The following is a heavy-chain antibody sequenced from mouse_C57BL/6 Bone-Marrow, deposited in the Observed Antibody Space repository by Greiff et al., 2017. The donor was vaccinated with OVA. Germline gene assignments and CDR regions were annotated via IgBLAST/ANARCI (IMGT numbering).Heavy chain of an antibody. Sequence: QVQLQQSGAELARPGASVKLSCKASGYTFTSYGISWVKQRTGQGLEWIGEIYPRSGNTYYNEKFKGKATLTAAKSSSTAYMELRSLTSEDSAVYFCARALYGNYPFAYWGQGTLVTVSA. CDR3: ARALYGNYPFAY. V-gene: IGHV1-81*01. CDR2: IYPRSGNT. J-gene: IGHJ3*01. CDR1: GYTFTSYG. D-gene: IGHD2-1*01.